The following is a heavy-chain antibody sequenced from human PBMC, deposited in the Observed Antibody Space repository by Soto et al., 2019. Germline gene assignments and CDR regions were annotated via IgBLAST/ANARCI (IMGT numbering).Heavy chain of an antibody. J-gene: IGHJ3*01. D-gene: IGHD3-10*01. Sequence: QVLLVQSGTEVKKPGSSVKVSCQASGGTSSDYALTWVRQAPGQGLEWMGGIIPIFGTANYAQRFQGRVSITADESSSTAYMELSSLKSEDTAVYYCAGSFKYGSGTFEALDVWGHGTMVMFSS. V-gene: IGHV1-69*01. CDR3: AGSFKYGSGTFEALDV. CDR2: IIPIFGTA. CDR1: GGTSSDYA.